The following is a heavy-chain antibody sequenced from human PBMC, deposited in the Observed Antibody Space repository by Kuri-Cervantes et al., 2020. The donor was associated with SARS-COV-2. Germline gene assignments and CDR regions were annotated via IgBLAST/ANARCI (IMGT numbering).Heavy chain of an antibody. Sequence: GESLKISCVASGFNFLNYGIHWVRQAPGKGLEWVAIIWYDGSNKYYANSVRGRFSISRDNSKNTLYLQMNSLRAEDTAVYYCAKDPYDFWSGYYLYYFDYWGQGTLVTVSS. V-gene: IGHV3-33*06. CDR3: AKDPYDFWSGYYLYYFDY. CDR1: GFNFLNYG. J-gene: IGHJ4*02. CDR2: IWYDGSNK. D-gene: IGHD3-3*01.